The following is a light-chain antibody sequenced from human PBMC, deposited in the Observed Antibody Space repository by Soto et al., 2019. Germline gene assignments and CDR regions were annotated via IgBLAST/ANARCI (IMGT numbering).Light chain of an antibody. J-gene: IGLJ2*01. CDR2: DVS. CDR3: SSYTSRSTVV. V-gene: IGLV2-14*03. CDR1: NSDVGGYNF. Sequence: QSALTQPASVSGSPGQSITISCTGTNSDVGGYNFVSWYQQHPGRAPKLMIYDVSKWPSGISHRFSGSKSGNTASLTISGLQAEDEADYYCSSYTSRSTVVFGGGIKLTVL.